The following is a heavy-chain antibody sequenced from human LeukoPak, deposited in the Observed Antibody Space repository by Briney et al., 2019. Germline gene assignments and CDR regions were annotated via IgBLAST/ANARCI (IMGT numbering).Heavy chain of an antibody. D-gene: IGHD2-15*01. CDR3: ARVGKGYCSGGSCYYFDY. CDR2: IIPIFGTA. J-gene: IGHJ4*02. Sequence: GSSVKFSCKASGGTFSSYAISWVRQAPGQGLEWMGGIIPIFGTANYAQKFQGRVTITADESTSTAYMELSSLRSEDTAVYYCARVGKGYCSGGSCYYFDYWGQGTLVTVSS. CDR1: GGTFSSYA. V-gene: IGHV1-69*01.